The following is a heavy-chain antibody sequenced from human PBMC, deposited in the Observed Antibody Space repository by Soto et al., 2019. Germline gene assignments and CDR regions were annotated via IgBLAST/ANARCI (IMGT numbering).Heavy chain of an antibody. CDR1: GYTFTSYG. Sequence: ASVKVSCKASGYTFTSYGSSWVRQAPGQGLEWMGWISAYNGNTNYAQKLQGRVTMTTDTSTSTAYMELRSLRSDDTAVYYCARDQTYYYDSSGYPNGNWFDPWGQGTLVTVSS. V-gene: IGHV1-18*01. CDR2: ISAYNGNT. J-gene: IGHJ5*02. D-gene: IGHD3-22*01. CDR3: ARDQTYYYDSSGYPNGNWFDP.